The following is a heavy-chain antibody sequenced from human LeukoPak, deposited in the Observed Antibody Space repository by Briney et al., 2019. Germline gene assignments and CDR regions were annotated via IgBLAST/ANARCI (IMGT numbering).Heavy chain of an antibody. D-gene: IGHD3-9*01. CDR3: AREYYDILTGYAGFLDY. J-gene: IGHJ4*02. Sequence: GGSLRLSCAASGFTFSSYWMHWVRQAPGKGLVWVSRINSDGSSTSYADSVKGRFTISRDNAKNTLYLQMNSLRAEDTAVYYCAREYYDILTGYAGFLDYWGQGTLVTVSS. CDR1: GFTFSSYW. V-gene: IGHV3-74*01. CDR2: INSDGSST.